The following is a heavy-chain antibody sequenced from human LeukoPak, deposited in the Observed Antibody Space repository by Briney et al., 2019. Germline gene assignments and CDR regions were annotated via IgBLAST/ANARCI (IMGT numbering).Heavy chain of an antibody. D-gene: IGHD3-22*01. V-gene: IGHV4-30-4*02. CDR1: AGSISSVAYY. Sequence: PSDTLSLTCTGSAGSISSVAYYWSWIRQPPGKGLQWIGYIYYSGSTYYSPSLKSRVTISVDTSKNQFSLKLSSVTAADTAVYYCASHGRSGYFDYWGQGTLVTVSS. CDR3: ASHGRSGYFDY. CDR2: IYYSGST. J-gene: IGHJ4*02.